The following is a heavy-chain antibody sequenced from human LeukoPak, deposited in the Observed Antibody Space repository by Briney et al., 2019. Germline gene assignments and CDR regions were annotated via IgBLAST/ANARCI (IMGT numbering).Heavy chain of an antibody. D-gene: IGHD1-14*01. CDR3: TSGTLSYYYMDV. J-gene: IGHJ6*03. CDR1: GGSISTSNYY. CDR2: IFYSGST. Sequence: SETLSLTCTVSGGSISTSNYYWGWIRQPPGKGLEWIGNIFYSGSTYYGPSLKSPVTISVDTSKNQFSLKLSSVTAADTAVYYCTSGTLSYYYMDVWGKGTTVTISS. V-gene: IGHV4-39*07.